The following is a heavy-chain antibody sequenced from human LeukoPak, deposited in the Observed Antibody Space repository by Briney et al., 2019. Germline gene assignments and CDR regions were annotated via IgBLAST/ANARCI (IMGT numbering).Heavy chain of an antibody. D-gene: IGHD2-21*02. V-gene: IGHV3-21*01. CDR3: ARDRGVVTVEN. Sequence: PGGSLRLSCAASGFTFSSYSRNWVRQAPGKGLEWISSISSSSSYIYYADSVKGRFTISRDNAKSSLYLQMNSLRAEDTAVYYCARDRGVVTVENWGQGTLVTVSS. CDR2: ISSSSSYI. J-gene: IGHJ4*02. CDR1: GFTFSSYS.